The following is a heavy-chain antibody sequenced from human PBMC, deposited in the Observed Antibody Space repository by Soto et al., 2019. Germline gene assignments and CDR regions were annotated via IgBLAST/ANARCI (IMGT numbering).Heavy chain of an antibody. Sequence: EVQLLESGGGLVQPGGSLRLSCAASGFTFSNYAMSWVRQAPGKGLEWVSTISGSGGSTYYADSVNGRCTISIDSSKNTLFLQINSRRDHDTSVYYCAKDWSCCRCYFDYWGRGTLVTVSS. CDR3: AKDWSCCRCYFDY. D-gene: IGHD3-3*01. CDR2: ISGSGGST. V-gene: IGHV3-23*01. CDR1: GFTFSNYA. J-gene: IGHJ4*02.